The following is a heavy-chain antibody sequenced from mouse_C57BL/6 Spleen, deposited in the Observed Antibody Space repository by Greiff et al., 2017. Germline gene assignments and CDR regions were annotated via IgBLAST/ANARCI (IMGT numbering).Heavy chain of an antibody. CDR1: GYTFTSYW. J-gene: IGHJ4*01. CDR3: ARAYYGSSYDYAMDY. V-gene: IGHV1-52*01. D-gene: IGHD1-1*01. Sequence: VQLQQSGAELVRPGSSVKLSCKASGYTFTSYWMHWVKQRPIQGLEWIGNIDPSDSETHYNQKFKDKATLTVDKSSSTAYMQLSSLTSEDSAVYYCARAYYGSSYDYAMDYWGQGTSVTVSS. CDR2: IDPSDSET.